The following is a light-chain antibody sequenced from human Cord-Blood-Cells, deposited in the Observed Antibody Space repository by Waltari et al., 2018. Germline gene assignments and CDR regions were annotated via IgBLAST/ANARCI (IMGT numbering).Light chain of an antibody. CDR3: QQSYSTPMYT. V-gene: IGKV1-39*01. CDR2: AAS. Sequence: DIQMTQSPSYLSASVGDRVTITCRASQSISSYLNWYQQKPGKAPKLLIYAASSLQSGVPSRFRGSGSGTDFTLTISSLQPEDFATYYCQQSYSTPMYTFGQGTKLEIK. CDR1: QSISSY. J-gene: IGKJ2*01.